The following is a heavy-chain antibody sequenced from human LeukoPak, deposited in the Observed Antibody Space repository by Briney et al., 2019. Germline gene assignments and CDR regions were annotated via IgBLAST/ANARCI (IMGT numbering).Heavy chain of an antibody. J-gene: IGHJ4*02. D-gene: IGHD3-10*01. Sequence: GGSLRLSCAASGFTFSNYAMSWVRQAPGKGPEWVSRITISASRTYYTDSVEGRFTISRDDSGSTLYLQMNSLRAEDTAVYYCAKDLPDYYYGSESPPSWGPGTLVTVSS. V-gene: IGHV3-23*01. CDR3: AKDLPDYYYGSESPPS. CDR1: GFTFSNYA. CDR2: ITISASRT.